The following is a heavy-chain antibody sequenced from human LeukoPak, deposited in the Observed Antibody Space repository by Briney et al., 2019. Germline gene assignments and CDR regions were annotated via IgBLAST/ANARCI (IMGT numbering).Heavy chain of an antibody. D-gene: IGHD5-24*01. Sequence: GSSVKVSCKASGGTFSSYAISWVRQAPGQGLEWMGIINPSGGSASYAQKFQGRVTMTRDTSTSTVYMELSSLRSEDTAVYYCARRGRRDGYNFGPTFDYWGQGTLVTVSS. CDR1: GGTFSSYA. V-gene: IGHV1-46*01. CDR3: ARRGRRDGYNFGPTFDY. J-gene: IGHJ4*02. CDR2: INPSGGSA.